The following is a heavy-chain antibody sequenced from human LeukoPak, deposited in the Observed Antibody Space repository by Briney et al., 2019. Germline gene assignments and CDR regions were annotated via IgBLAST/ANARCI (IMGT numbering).Heavy chain of an antibody. D-gene: IGHD6-19*01. V-gene: IGHV3-53*01. CDR2: IYGGVNT. CDR1: GFTVSGNY. CDR3: ARLAGSGWLDY. J-gene: IGHJ4*02. Sequence: GGSLRLSCAAFGFTVSGNYMSWVRQAPGQGLEWVSVIYGGVNTFYADSVQGRFTISRDNSKNTLYLQMNSLRAEDTAVYYCARLAGSGWLDYWGQGTLVTVSS.